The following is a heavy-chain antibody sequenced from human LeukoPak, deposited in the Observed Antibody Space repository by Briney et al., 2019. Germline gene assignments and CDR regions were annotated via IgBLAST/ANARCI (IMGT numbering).Heavy chain of an antibody. Sequence: GGSLKLSCAASGFTFSGSAIHWVRQASGKGLEWVGRIRSKANSYATAYAASAKGRFTISRDDSKNTAYLQMNSLKTEDTAVYYCTRFRNIASLYGMDVWGQGTTVTVSS. CDR3: TRFRNIASLYGMDV. D-gene: IGHD2/OR15-2a*01. J-gene: IGHJ6*02. V-gene: IGHV3-73*01. CDR2: IRSKANSYAT. CDR1: GFTFSGSA.